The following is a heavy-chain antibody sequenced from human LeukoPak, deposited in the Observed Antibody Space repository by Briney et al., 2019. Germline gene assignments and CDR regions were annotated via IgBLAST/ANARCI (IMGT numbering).Heavy chain of an antibody. Sequence: GGSLRLSCAASGFTVSSYAMSWVRQAPGKGLEWVSAISGSGGSTYYADSVKGRFTISRDNSKNTLYLQMNSLRAEDTAVYSCAKTGKYYDILTGYSTTYYFDYWGQGTLVTVSS. J-gene: IGHJ4*02. CDR3: AKTGKYYDILTGYSTTYYFDY. V-gene: IGHV3-23*01. CDR1: GFTVSSYA. D-gene: IGHD3-9*01. CDR2: ISGSGGST.